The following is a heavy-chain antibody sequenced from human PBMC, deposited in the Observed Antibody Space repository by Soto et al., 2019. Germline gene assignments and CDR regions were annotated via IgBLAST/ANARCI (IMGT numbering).Heavy chain of an antibody. CDR3: ARFGGGINV. D-gene: IGHD3-10*01. V-gene: IGHV4-4*02. J-gene: IGHJ6*02. Sequence: QVQLQESGPGLVKPSGTLSLTCAVSGGSISGINWWYWVRQPPGKGLEWIGEIYHSGTTHYNPSLKSRVTMSVDNSKNQFSLNLNSVTAADTAVYYRARFGGGINVWGQGTTVTVSS. CDR2: IYHSGTT. CDR1: GGSISGINW.